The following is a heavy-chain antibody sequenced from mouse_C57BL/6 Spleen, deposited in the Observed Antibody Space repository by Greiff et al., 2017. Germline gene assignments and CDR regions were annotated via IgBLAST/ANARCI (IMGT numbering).Heavy chain of an antibody. CDR1: GYAFSSSW. CDR2: IYPGDGDT. Sequence: QVQLKQSGPELVKPGASVKISCKASGYAFSSSWMNWVKQRPGKGLEWIGRIYPGDGDTNYNGKFKGKATLTADKSSSTSYMQLSRLTSEDSAVYFCARYGYDPYYYAMDYWGQGTSVTVSS. D-gene: IGHD2-2*01. CDR3: ARYGYDPYYYAMDY. J-gene: IGHJ4*01. V-gene: IGHV1-82*01.